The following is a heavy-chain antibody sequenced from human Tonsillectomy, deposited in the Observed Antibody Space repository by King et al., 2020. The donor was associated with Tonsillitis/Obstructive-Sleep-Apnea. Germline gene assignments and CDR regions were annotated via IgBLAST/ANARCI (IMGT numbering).Heavy chain of an antibody. CDR1: GYTFTRYS. Sequence: QLVQSGSELKKPGASVKVSFKASGYTFTRYSIKLVREAPGQVLEWMGCINTNTGNPTYAQGFTGRFVFSLVTSVSTAYLQFSRLNAEDTAVYYCARVEYGENWFDPWGQGTLVTVSS. CDR2: INTNTGNP. CDR3: ARVEYGENWFDP. J-gene: IGHJ5*02. V-gene: IGHV7-4-1*02. D-gene: IGHD4-17*01.